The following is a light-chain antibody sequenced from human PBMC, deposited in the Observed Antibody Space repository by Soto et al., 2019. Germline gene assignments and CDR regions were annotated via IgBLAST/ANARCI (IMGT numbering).Light chain of an antibody. J-gene: IGKJ4*01. CDR3: QQYGSSPLT. CDR1: QSVSSSF. Sequence: EIVLTQSPGTLSLSPGERATLSCRASQSVSSSFLAWYQQKPGQAPRLLIYGASSRATGIPDWVSGSGSGTDFTLTISRLEPEDVAVYYCQQYGSSPLTFGGGTKVEIK. V-gene: IGKV3-20*01. CDR2: GAS.